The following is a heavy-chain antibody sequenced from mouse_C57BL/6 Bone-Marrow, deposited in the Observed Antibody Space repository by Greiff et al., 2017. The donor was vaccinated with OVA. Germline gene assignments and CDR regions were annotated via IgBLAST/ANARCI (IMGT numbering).Heavy chain of an antibody. D-gene: IGHD1-1*01. CDR1: GYTFTSYW. Sequence: VQLQESGAELVKPGASVKLSCKASGYTFTSYWMHWVKQRPGQGLEWIGMIHPNSGSTNYNEKFKSKATLTVDKSSSTAYMQLSSLTSEDSAVYYCASGYYYGSSYWYFDVWGTGTTVTVSS. J-gene: IGHJ1*03. CDR3: ASGYYYGSSYWYFDV. V-gene: IGHV1-64*01. CDR2: IHPNSGST.